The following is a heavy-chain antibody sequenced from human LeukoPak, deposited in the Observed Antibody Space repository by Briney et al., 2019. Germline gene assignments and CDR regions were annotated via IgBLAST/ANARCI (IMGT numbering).Heavy chain of an antibody. CDR2: IIPILGIA. CDR1: GGTFSSYA. J-gene: IGHJ5*02. CDR3: ARGELEGWRYSLLGFDP. Sequence: SVKVSCKASGGTFSSYAISWVRQTPGQGLEWMGRIIPILGIANYAQKFQGRVTITADKSTSTAYMELSSLRSEDTAVYYCARGELEGWRYSLLGFDPWGQGTLVTVSS. D-gene: IGHD2-15*01. V-gene: IGHV1-69*04.